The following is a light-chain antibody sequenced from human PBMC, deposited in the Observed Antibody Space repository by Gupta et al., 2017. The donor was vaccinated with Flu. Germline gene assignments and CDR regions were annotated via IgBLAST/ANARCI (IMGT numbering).Light chain of an antibody. CDR1: QSILYSSNNKNY. CDR2: GAS. CDR3: HQYYETPRT. J-gene: IGKJ1*01. V-gene: IGKV4-1*01. Sequence: DIVMTQSPDSLAVSLGEWATINCKSSQSILYSSNNKNYVAWYQQKPGHPPKLLIYGASTRQSGVPDRFSGDGSGTDFTLTISSLQAEDVAVYFCHQYYETPRTFGQGTKVEIK.